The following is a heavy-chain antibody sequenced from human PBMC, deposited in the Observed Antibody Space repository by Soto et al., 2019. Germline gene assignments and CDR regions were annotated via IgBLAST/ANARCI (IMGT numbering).Heavy chain of an antibody. CDR3: ARVRSSCFSN. J-gene: IGHJ4*02. D-gene: IGHD2-15*01. CDR2: VNHSGNT. V-gene: IGHV4-34*01. Sequence: SETLSLTCAVHGGSLSGFYWGWIRQPPGKGLEWIGEVNHSGNTNYNPSLKSRVTISEDTSKNQFSLKLTSVDAADAAVYFCARVRSSCFSNWGLGTLVTSPQ. CDR1: GGSLSGFY.